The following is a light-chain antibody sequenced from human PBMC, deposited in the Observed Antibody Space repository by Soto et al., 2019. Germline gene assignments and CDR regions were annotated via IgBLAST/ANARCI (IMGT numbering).Light chain of an antibody. J-gene: IGKJ4*01. CDR3: QQHYSDPLT. CDR1: QSVLYSSKNKNS. CDR2: WAS. Sequence: DIVMTQSPDCLAVSLGERATINCKSSQSVLYSSKNKNSLVWYQQKPGQPPKLLIYWASTRESGVPDRFSGSGSGTDFTLTISSLQAEDVAVYYCQQHYSDPLTFGGGTKVEIK. V-gene: IGKV4-1*01.